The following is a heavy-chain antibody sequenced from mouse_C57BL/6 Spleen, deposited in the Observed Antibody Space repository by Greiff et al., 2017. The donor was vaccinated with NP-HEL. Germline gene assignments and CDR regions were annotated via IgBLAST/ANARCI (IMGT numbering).Heavy chain of an antibody. CDR3: AREDLFAY. J-gene: IGHJ3*01. CDR2: IWSGGST. Sequence: QVPLKESGPGLVQPSQSLSITCTVSGFSLTSYGVHWVRQSPGTGLEWLGVIWSGGSTDYHAAFISRLSISKDNSKSQVFFKMNSLQADDTAIYDCAREDLFAYWGQGTLVTVSA. V-gene: IGHV2-2*01. CDR1: GFSLTSYG.